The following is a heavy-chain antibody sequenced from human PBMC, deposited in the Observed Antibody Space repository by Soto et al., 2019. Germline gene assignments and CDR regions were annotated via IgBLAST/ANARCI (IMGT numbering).Heavy chain of an antibody. D-gene: IGHD1-1*01. CDR1: GFTFSTHG. CDR2: ISHDGSEK. J-gene: IGHJ5*01. CDR3: AEDWGETAWYKGFDS. V-gene: IGHV3-30*18. Sequence: QVQLVESGGGLVQPGTSLRISCAASGFTFSTHGMHWVRQAPGKGLEWVAMISHDGSEKYYVDSVKGRFTISRDTSKNTLFLQMDSVRAEDTAGYYCAEDWGETAWYKGFDSWGQGTLVTVSS.